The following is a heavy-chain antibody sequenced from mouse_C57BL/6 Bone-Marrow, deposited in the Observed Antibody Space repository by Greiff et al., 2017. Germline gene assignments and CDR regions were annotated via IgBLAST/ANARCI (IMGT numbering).Heavy chain of an antibody. V-gene: IGHV8-5*01. CDR2: IWWNDDK. Sequence: QVTLKESGPGILQPSQTLSLTCSFSGFSLSTANMGIGWIRQPSGKGLEWLAHIWWNDDKYYNPSLKSRLTISNATSNNQLFLKITSVDTADTATYYCSPIPGTGDFDYWGQGTTLTVSS. J-gene: IGHJ2*01. CDR1: GFSLSTANMG. CDR3: SPIPGTGDFDY. D-gene: IGHD3-3*01.